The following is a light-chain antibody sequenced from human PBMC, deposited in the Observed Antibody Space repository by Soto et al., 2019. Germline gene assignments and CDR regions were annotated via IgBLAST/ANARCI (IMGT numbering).Light chain of an antibody. J-gene: IGKJ1*01. CDR1: QSISSW. CDR3: QQYNSYSQT. V-gene: IGKV1-5*01. CDR2: DVS. Sequence: DIQMTQSPSSLSASVGERVTITFLASQSISSWLAWYQQTPGKAPKLLIYDVSSLESGVPSRFSGSASGTEFTLTISSLQPDDFATYYCQQYNSYSQTFGQGTKVDIK.